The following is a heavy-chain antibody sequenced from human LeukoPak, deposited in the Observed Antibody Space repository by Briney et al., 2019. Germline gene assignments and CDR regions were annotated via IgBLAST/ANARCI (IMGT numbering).Heavy chain of an antibody. D-gene: IGHD2-2*01. Sequence: PSETLSLTCAVYGGSFSGYYWSWIRQPPGKGLEWIGEINHSGSTNYNPSLKSRVTISVDTSKNQFSLKPSSVTAADTAVYYCARGLYFLVVPAATGHWFDPWGQGTLVTVSS. V-gene: IGHV4-34*01. CDR2: INHSGST. CDR1: GGSFSGYY. J-gene: IGHJ5*02. CDR3: ARGLYFLVVPAATGHWFDP.